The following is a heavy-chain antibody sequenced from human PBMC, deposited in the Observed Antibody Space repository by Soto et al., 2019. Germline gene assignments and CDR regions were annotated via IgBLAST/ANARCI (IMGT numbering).Heavy chain of an antibody. CDR3: ARGEYTTPLGPLHFDY. CDR2: IYSSGNT. CDR1: GGSISSTDYY. D-gene: IGHD5-18*01. V-gene: IGHV4-31*03. J-gene: IGHJ4*02. Sequence: SETLSLTCTVSGGSISSTDYYWSWIRQHPGKGLEWIGHIYSSGNTYYNPSLKSRVTISLDTSKSQFSLKLSSVTAADTAVYYCARGEYTTPLGPLHFDYWGQGTLVTVSS.